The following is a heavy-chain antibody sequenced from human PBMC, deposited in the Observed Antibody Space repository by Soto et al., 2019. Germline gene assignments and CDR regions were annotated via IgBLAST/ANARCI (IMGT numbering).Heavy chain of an antibody. CDR2: ISSYGADT. CDR3: VKEGYMRSDWYGQFDY. J-gene: IGHJ4*02. V-gene: IGHV3-64D*06. D-gene: IGHD6-19*01. Sequence: GGSLRLSCSASGFTFNSYAMHWVRQAPGKGLEFLSAISSYGADTYYADSVKGRFAISRDNSKNTLYLQMSSLRAEDTALYYCVKEGYMRSDWYGQFDYWGQGALVTVSS. CDR1: GFTFNSYA.